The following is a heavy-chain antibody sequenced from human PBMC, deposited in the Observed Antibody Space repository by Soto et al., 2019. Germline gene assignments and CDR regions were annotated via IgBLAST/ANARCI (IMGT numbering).Heavy chain of an antibody. D-gene: IGHD2-21*01. J-gene: IGHJ4*02. CDR1: GGSISSSSYY. CDR3: ARTLGPRGTGSDGSDFRWTIDY. Sequence: PSETLSLTCTVSGGSISSSSYYWGWIRQPPGKGLEWIGSIYYSGSTYYNPSLKSRVTISVDTSKSQFSLRLTSVTAADTAVYFCARTLGPRGTGSDGSDFRWTIDYWGQGTLVTVSS. V-gene: IGHV4-39*01. CDR2: IYYSGST.